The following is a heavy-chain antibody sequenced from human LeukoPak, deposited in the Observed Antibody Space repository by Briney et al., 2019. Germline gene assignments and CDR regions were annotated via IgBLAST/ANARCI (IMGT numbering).Heavy chain of an antibody. D-gene: IGHD2-15*01. CDR3: ARGEGGPFDY. CDR1: GGSTSSYY. V-gene: IGHV4-59*01. J-gene: IGHJ4*02. Sequence: SETLSLTCTVSGGSTSSYYWSWIRQPPGKGLEWIGYIYYSGSTNYNPSLKSRVTISVDTSKNQFSLKQSSVTAADTAVYYCARGEGGPFDYWGQGTLVTVSS. CDR2: IYYSGST.